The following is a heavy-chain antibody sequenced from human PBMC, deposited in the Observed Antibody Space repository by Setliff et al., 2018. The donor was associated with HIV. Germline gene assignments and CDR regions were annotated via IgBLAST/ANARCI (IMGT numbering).Heavy chain of an antibody. J-gene: IGHJ4*02. V-gene: IGHV4-39*01. D-gene: IGHD1-7*01. CDR2: IYYSGSI. CDR1: GGSISNSRYY. CDR3: ARTPEELRYFDY. Sequence: SETLSLTCTVSGGSISNSRYYWSWIRQPTGKGLEWIGSIYYSGSIYYNPSLKSRVTISVYTSKNQFSLKLSSVTAADTAVYYCARTPEELRYFDYWGQGTLVTVSS.